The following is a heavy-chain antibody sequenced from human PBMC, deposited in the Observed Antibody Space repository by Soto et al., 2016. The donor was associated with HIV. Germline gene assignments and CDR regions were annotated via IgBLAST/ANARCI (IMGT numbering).Heavy chain of an antibody. Sequence: EDQLLESGGGFIQPGGSLRLSCKASGFTFSSYAMSWVRQTSGKRLEWVATINNNGYDTYYADSIQGRFTISRDNSNNTLYLQMNSLRVDDSAFYYCTKVGGGRSNWFDPWGQGTLVTVSS. CDR3: TKVGGGRSNWFDP. CDR1: GFTFSSYA. CDR2: INNNGYDT. V-gene: IGHV3-23*01. J-gene: IGHJ5*02.